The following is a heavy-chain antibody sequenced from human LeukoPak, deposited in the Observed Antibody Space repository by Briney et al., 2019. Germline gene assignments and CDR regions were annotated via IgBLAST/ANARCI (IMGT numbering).Heavy chain of an antibody. D-gene: IGHD3-10*01. CDR3: ARDNTIVRGVINPIRY. Sequence: ASVKVSCKASGYTFTSYYMHWVRQAPGQGLEWMGIINPSGGSTSYAQKFQGRVTMTRDTSTSTVYMELSSLRAEDTAVYYCARDNTIVRGVINPIRYWGQGTLVTVSS. J-gene: IGHJ4*02. CDR1: GYTFTSYY. V-gene: IGHV1-46*01. CDR2: INPSGGST.